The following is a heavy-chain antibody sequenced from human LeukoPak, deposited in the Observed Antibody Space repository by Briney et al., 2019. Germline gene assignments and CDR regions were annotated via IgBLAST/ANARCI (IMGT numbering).Heavy chain of an antibody. CDR3: ARAGGYCSSTSCSHYFDY. Sequence: PSETLSLTCTVSGGSISSYYWSWIRQPPGKGLEWIGYIYYSGSTNYNPSLKSRVTISVDTSKNQFSLKLSSVTAADTAVYYCARAGGYCSSTSCSHYFDYRGQGTLVTVSS. V-gene: IGHV4-59*01. D-gene: IGHD2-2*01. CDR2: IYYSGST. J-gene: IGHJ4*02. CDR1: GGSISSYY.